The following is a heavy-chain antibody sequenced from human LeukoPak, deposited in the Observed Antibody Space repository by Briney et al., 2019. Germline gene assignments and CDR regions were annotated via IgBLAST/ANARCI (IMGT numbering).Heavy chain of an antibody. Sequence: GESLKISCKGSGYSFTSYWIGWVRQMPGKGLEWMEIIYPGDSDTRYSPSFQGQVTISADKSISTAYLQWSSLKASDTAMYYCATSGPYMVWFGESTYYYGMDVWGQGTTVTVSS. CDR3: ATSGPYMVWFGESTYYYGMDV. D-gene: IGHD3-10*01. J-gene: IGHJ6*02. V-gene: IGHV5-51*01. CDR2: IYPGDSDT. CDR1: GYSFTSYW.